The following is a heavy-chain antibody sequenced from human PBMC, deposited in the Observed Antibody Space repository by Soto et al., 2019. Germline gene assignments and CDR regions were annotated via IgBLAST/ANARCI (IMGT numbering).Heavy chain of an antibody. CDR3: ARGWGLDN. CDR1: GFTFSTYA. D-gene: IGHD2-21*02. CDR2: VSASGGNT. J-gene: IGHJ4*02. Sequence: EVQLLESGGGLVQPGGSLRLSCAASGFTFSTYAMSWVRQAPGKGLEWGSTVSASGGNTYYADSVKGRFTISRDNSKNTLFLQMNTLRAEDTAIFYCARGWGLDNWGQGTLVTVSS. V-gene: IGHV3-23*01.